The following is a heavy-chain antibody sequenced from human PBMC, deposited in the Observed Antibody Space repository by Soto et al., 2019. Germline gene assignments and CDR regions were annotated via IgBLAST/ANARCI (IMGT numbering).Heavy chain of an antibody. V-gene: IGHV3-23*01. CDR2: ITGRGDST. CDR1: GFTFSNYA. Sequence: LRLSCAASGFTFSNYAMNWVRQAPGKGLEWVSAITGRGDSTYYADSVKGRFTISRDNSKNTLYLQMNSLRAEDTAVYFCARVRPYYDNWGQGTLVTVSS. CDR3: ARVRPYYDN. J-gene: IGHJ4*02.